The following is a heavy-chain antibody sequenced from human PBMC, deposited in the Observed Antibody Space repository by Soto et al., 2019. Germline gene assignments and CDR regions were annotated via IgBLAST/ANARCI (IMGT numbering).Heavy chain of an antibody. V-gene: IGHV4-4*07. J-gene: IGHJ4*02. CDR2: FSLSGTT. D-gene: IGHD2-15*01. CDR3: ARGMTPLGAPAWYYFDS. CDR1: GASITGSSY. Sequence: SETLSLTCTGSGASITGSSYWSWIRQPAGKGLEWIGRFSLSGTTNYNPSLRGRVTMSADVSKNQFSLRLTSVTAADTALYYCARGMTPLGAPAWYYFDSWGQGTLVTVSS.